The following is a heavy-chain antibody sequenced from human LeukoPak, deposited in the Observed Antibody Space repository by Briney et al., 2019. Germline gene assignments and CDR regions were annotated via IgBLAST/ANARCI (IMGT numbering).Heavy chain of an antibody. V-gene: IGHV3-30*04. CDR2: ISYDGSNK. J-gene: IGHJ5*02. D-gene: IGHD3-22*01. Sequence: GGSLRLPCAASGFTFSSYAMHWVRQAPGKGLEWVAVISYDGSNKYYADSVKGRFTISRDNSKNTLYLQMNSLRAEDTAVYYCARDRVSYYYDSSGYYDWFDPWGQGTLVTVSS. CDR3: ARDRVSYYYDSSGYYDWFDP. CDR1: GFTFSSYA.